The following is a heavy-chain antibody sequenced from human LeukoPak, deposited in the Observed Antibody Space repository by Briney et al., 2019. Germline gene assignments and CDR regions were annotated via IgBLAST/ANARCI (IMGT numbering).Heavy chain of an antibody. CDR1: GFTFSSYG. Sequence: GGSLRLSCAASGFTFSSYGMHWVRQAPGKGLEWVAVISYDGSSKYYADPVKGRFTISRDNSKNTLYLQMNSQRTEDTAVYYCAKDRQGAGDGSFDYWGQGTLVTVSS. CDR2: ISYDGSSK. D-gene: IGHD1-26*01. V-gene: IGHV3-30*18. J-gene: IGHJ4*02. CDR3: AKDRQGAGDGSFDY.